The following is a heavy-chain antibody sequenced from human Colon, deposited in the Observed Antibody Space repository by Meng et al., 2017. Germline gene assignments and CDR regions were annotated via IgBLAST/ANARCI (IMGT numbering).Heavy chain of an antibody. V-gene: IGHV1-3*01. Sequence: QVQLVQSGAELKKPGASVKVSCQASGYSFTSYGMHWLRQAPGQRPEWMGWIYPDDGNRRYSQKFQDRLTITTDTFARTAYMELSSLRAEDTAVYFCARDERGGPYYFDYWGQGTLVTVSS. CDR2: IYPDDGNR. CDR1: GYSFTSYG. CDR3: ARDERGGPYYFDY. J-gene: IGHJ4*02.